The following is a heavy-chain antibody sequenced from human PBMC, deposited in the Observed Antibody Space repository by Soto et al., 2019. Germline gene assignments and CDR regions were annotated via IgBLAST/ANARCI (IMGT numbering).Heavy chain of an antibody. CDR1: GFSLSNATMG. CDR2: IFSNDEK. Sequence: QVTLKESGPVLVKPTETLTLACTVSGFSLSNATMGVSWIRQPPGKALEWLAHIFSNDEKSYSTSLKSRLTISKDTSKSQVVLTMTNMDPVDTATYYCARIMVEQWLLRTGFYFYMDVWGKGTTVTVSS. CDR3: ARIMVEQWLLRTGFYFYMDV. D-gene: IGHD6-19*01. V-gene: IGHV2-26*01. J-gene: IGHJ6*03.